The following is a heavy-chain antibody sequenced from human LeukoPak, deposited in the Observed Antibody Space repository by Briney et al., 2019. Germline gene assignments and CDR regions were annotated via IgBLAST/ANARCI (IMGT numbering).Heavy chain of an antibody. CDR1: GYTFTGYY. CDR3: ASINSGSYYHDAFDI. D-gene: IGHD1-26*01. CDR2: INPNSGGT. J-gene: IGHJ3*02. V-gene: IGHV1-2*02. Sequence: GASVKVSCKASGYTFTGYYMHWVRQALGQGLEWMGWINPNSGGTNYAQKFQGRVTMTRDTSISTAYMELSRLRSDDTAVYYCASINSGSYYHDAFDIWGQGTMVTVSS.